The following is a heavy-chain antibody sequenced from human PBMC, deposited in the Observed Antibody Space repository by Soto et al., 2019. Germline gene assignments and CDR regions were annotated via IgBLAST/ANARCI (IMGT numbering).Heavy chain of an antibody. CDR2: IYYSGST. CDR3: ARNPCGGSGGSCYSGGYYYYYSGMDV. Sequence: TLSLTCTVSGGSISSGGYYWSWIRQHPGKGLEWIGSIYYSGSTNYNPSLKSRVTISVDTSKNQFSLKLSSVTAADTAVYYCARNPCGGSGGSCYSGGYYYYYSGMDVWGQGTTVTVSS. D-gene: IGHD2-15*01. CDR1: GGSISSGGYY. V-gene: IGHV4-61*08. J-gene: IGHJ6*02.